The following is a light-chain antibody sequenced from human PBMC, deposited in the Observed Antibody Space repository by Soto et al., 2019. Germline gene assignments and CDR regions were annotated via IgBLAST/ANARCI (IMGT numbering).Light chain of an antibody. CDR1: SSDVGLYDF. V-gene: IGLV2-14*01. J-gene: IGLJ1*01. CDR2: EVT. Sequence: QSVLAQPASASGSPGQSITISCTGASSDVGLYDFVSWYQQHPGKAPKLLIYEVTYRPSAVSSRFSGSKSGNTASLTISGLQAEDEADYYCNSYTRFSTDGFGTGSKVTV. CDR3: NSYTRFSTDG.